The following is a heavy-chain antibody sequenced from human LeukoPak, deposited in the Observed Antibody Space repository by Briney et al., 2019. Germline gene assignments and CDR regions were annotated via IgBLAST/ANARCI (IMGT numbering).Heavy chain of an antibody. J-gene: IGHJ3*01. CDR1: GDSISYHNYY. CDR3: ARLRAMAGHRGGFDF. D-gene: IGHD6-19*01. V-gene: IGHV4-39*01. Sequence: SETLSLTCAVSGDSISYHNYYWDWIRQPPGKGLEWIGTVYYTGNTYYNPSLKSRVAISVDTSKNQFSLRLTSMTAADTAVYYCARLRAMAGHRGGFDFWGRGTMVTVSS. CDR2: VYYTGNT.